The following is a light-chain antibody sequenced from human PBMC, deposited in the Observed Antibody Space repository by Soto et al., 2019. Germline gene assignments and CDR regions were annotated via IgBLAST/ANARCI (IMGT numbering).Light chain of an antibody. CDR2: DTS. V-gene: IGKV3-20*01. CDR3: QQYGNSPPYT. CDR1: QTTSDSY. Sequence: ETVLTQSPGTLSLSPGERATLSCRASQTTSDSYLGWYQQKPGQAPRLLIYDTSNRATGIPDRFSGSGSGTDFTLTISRLEPEDFAVYYCQQYGNSPPYTFGQGTTLEI. J-gene: IGKJ2*01.